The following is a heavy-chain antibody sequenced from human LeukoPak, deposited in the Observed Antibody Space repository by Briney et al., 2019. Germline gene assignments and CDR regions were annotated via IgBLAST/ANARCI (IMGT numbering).Heavy chain of an antibody. CDR1: GGSISDSNW. CDR2: IFHSGST. Sequence: SETLSLTCAVSGGSISDSNWWSWVRQPPGKGLEWIGEIFHSGSTNYNPSLKSRVTISVDKAKNQFSLKLSSVTAADTAVYYCARDQVYYDILTGSTRLNYYHYYGLDVWGQGTTVTVSS. D-gene: IGHD3-9*01. J-gene: IGHJ6*02. CDR3: ARDQVYYDILTGSTRLNYYHYYGLDV. V-gene: IGHV4-4*02.